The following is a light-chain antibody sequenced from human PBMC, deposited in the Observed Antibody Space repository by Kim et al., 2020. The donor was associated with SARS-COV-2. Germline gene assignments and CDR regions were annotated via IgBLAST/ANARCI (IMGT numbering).Light chain of an antibody. V-gene: IGLV2-23*02. Sequence: GQSITISCSGTISDIGTYSLISWYQQHPGKAPRLLIFDISKRPSGVSGRFSGSKSGNTASLTISGLQPDDEADYFCCSFTSAVNWMFGGGTQLTVL. CDR3: CSFTSAVNWM. CDR2: DIS. CDR1: ISDIGTYSL. J-gene: IGLJ3*02.